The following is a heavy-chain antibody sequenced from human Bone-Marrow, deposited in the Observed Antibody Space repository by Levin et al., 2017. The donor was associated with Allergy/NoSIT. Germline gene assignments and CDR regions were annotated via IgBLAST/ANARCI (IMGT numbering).Heavy chain of an antibody. CDR2: ISGTGGRT. D-gene: IGHD1-26*01. J-gene: IGHJ4*02. CDR3: AKAARSTADHFDY. CDR1: GFPFRSYA. V-gene: IGHV3-23*01. Sequence: ESLKISCAASGFPFRSYAMTWVRQAPGKGLEWVSTISGTGGRTYYADSVKGRFTISRDNSKNTLYLEMNNMRAEDTGGYFCAKAARSTADHFDYWGQGTLVTVSS.